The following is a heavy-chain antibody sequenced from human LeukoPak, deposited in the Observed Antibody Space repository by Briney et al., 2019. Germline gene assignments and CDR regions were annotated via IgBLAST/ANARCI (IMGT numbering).Heavy chain of an antibody. J-gene: IGHJ4*02. CDR1: GFTFITYS. CDR3: ARGPAFWSTYASLLDY. Sequence: GGSQRLSCAASGFTFITYSMNWVRQAPGKGLEWVSYISSGSSTTHYADSVKGRFTISRDNAKNSLYLQMNSLRAEDTAVYYCARGPAFWSTYASLLDYWGQGTLVTVSS. D-gene: IGHD3-3*01. CDR2: ISSGSSTT. V-gene: IGHV3-48*01.